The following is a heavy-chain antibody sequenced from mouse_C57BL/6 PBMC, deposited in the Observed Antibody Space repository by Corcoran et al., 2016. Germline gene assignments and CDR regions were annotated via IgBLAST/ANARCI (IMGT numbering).Heavy chain of an antibody. V-gene: IGHV9-3*01. CDR3: ASHLLYGAMDY. D-gene: IGHD2-12*01. J-gene: IGHJ4*01. CDR2: INTYSGVP. Sequence: QIQLVQSGPELKKPGETVKISCKASGYTFTTYGMSWVKQAPGKGLKWMGWINTYSGVPTYADDFKGRFAFSLETSASTAYLQINNLKNEDTATYFCASHLLYGAMDYWGQGTSVTVSS. CDR1: GYTFTTYG.